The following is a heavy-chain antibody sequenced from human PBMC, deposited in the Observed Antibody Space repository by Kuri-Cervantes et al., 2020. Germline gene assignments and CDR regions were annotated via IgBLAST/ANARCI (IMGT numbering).Heavy chain of an antibody. CDR1: GGSFSGYY. CDR2: INHSGST. V-gene: IGHV4-34*01. Sequence: SQTLSLTCAVYGGSFSGYYWSWIRQPPGKGLEWIGEINHSGSTNYNPSLKSRVTISVDTSKNQFSLQLNSVTPEDTAVYYCGRGSEDGNEGCFDYWGQGTLVTVSS. J-gene: IGHJ4*02. CDR3: GRGSEDGNEGCFDY. D-gene: IGHD1-1*01.